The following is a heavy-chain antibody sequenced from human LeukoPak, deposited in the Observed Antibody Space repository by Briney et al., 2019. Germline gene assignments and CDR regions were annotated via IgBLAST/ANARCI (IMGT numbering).Heavy chain of an antibody. V-gene: IGHV4-31*03. CDR3: ARGGGHSYGQFDY. Sequence: SETLSLTCTVSGGSISSGGYNWSWIRQHPGTGLEWIGYIYYSGSTYYNPSLKSRVTISVDTSKNQFSLKLSSVTAADTAVYYCARGGGHSYGQFDYWGQGTLVIVSS. CDR2: IYYSGST. J-gene: IGHJ4*02. CDR1: GGSISSGGYN. D-gene: IGHD5-18*01.